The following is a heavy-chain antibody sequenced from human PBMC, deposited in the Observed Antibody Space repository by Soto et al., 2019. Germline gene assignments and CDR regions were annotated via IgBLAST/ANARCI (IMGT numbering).Heavy chain of an antibody. J-gene: IGHJ4*02. V-gene: IGHV4-39*01. CDR2: IFSSGRT. CDR1: GGSISRSSFY. D-gene: IGHD5-12*01. Sequence: QLQLQESGPGLVKPSETLSLTCSVSGGSISRSSFYWGWIRQPPGKGLEWFGSIFSSGRTYYNPSIKSRVTISVDTSKNELSLKLISVTAADTAVYFCARHQPPGGYDGADSFDDWGRGTLVTISS. CDR3: ARHQPPGGYDGADSFDD.